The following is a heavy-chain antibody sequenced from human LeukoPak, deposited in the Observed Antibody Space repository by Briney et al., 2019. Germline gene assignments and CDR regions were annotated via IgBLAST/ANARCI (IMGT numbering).Heavy chain of an antibody. J-gene: IGHJ4*02. V-gene: IGHV4-39*07. CDR3: ATYYDSRGYRFDY. D-gene: IGHD3-22*01. CDR2: INHSGST. CDR1: GRSISSSAYY. Sequence: SQTLSLTCTVSGRSISSSAYYWSWIRQPPGKGLEWIGEINHSGSTNYNPSLKSRVTISVDTSKTQFSLKLSSVTAADTAVYYCATYYDSRGYRFDYWGQGTLVTVSS.